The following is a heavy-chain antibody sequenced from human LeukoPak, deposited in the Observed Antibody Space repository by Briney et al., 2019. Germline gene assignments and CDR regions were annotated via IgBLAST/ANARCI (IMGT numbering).Heavy chain of an antibody. CDR1: GYSFTSYW. V-gene: IGHV5-51*01. CDR2: IYPGDSDA. CDR3: ARRKYCSSTSCPFDY. J-gene: IGHJ4*02. Sequence: GESLKISCKGSGYSFTSYWIGWVRQMPGTGLDWMGIIYPGDSDARYSPSFQGQVTISADKSISTAYLQWNSLKASDTAMYYCARRKYCSSTSCPFDYWGQGTLVTVSS. D-gene: IGHD2-2*01.